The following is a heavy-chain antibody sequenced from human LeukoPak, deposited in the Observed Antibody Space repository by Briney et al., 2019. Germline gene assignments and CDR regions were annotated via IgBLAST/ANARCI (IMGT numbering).Heavy chain of an antibody. CDR2: IDQNGRMK. D-gene: IGHD6-19*01. J-gene: IGHJ4*02. Sequence: GGSLRLSCAASQLPFSDHWMSWVRQAPGKGLEWVDNIDQNGRMKFYVDSVKGRFTISRDNAQNSLFLQMNSLRAEDTAVYYCARDRTARGWLTYYFDYWGQGALVTVSS. CDR1: QLPFSDHW. V-gene: IGHV3-7*01. CDR3: ARDRTARGWLTYYFDY.